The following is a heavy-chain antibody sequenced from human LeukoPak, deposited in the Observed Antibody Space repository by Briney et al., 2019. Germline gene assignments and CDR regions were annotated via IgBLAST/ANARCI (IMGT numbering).Heavy chain of an antibody. Sequence: SETLSLTCTVSGYSISSGNYWGWIRQSPGKGLEWIGTIYHSGSTYYNPSLKSRVTISVDTSKNQFSLKLSSVTAADTAVYYCARSPSGSSSRWFDPWGQGTLVTVSS. CDR1: GYSISSGNY. V-gene: IGHV4-38-2*02. CDR3: ARSPSGSSSRWFDP. D-gene: IGHD1-26*01. J-gene: IGHJ5*02. CDR2: IYHSGST.